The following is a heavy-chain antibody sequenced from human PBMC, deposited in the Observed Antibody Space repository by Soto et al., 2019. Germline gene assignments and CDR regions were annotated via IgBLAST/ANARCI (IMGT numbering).Heavy chain of an antibody. CDR2: IYYSGST. J-gene: IGHJ5*02. D-gene: IGHD3-10*01. CDR3: VGTGRPIFYDSGTTQFDT. CDR1: GGSISSYY. Sequence: SKTLSLTCTVSGGSISSYYWSWIRQPPGKGLEWIGYIYYSGSTNYNPSLKSRVTISVDTSKNQFSLKLSSVTAADTAVYYCVGTGRPIFYDSGTTQFDTWGQGNVLTVSS. V-gene: IGHV4-59*01.